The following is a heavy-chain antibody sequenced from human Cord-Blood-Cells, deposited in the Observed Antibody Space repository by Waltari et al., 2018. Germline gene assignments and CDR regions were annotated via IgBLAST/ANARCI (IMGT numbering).Heavy chain of an antibody. V-gene: IGHV4-39*01. Sequence: SGGSISSSSYYWGWIRQPPGKGLEWIGSIYYSGSTYYNPSLKSRVTISVDTSKNQFSLKLSSVTAADTAVYYCARRSGYYTDYWGQGTLVTVSS. CDR3: ARRSGYYTDY. J-gene: IGHJ4*02. CDR2: IYYSGST. CDR1: GGSISSSSYY. D-gene: IGHD3-3*01.